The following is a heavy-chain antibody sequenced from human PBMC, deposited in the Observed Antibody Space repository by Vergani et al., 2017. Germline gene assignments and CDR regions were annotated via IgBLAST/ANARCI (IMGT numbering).Heavy chain of an antibody. D-gene: IGHD1-26*01. CDR1: GGSISSGGYS. V-gene: IGHV4-30-2*01. CDR3: ARDLGGSPPDYYYNMDV. CDR2: IYHSGST. Sequence: QLQLQESASGLVKPSQTLSLTCAVSGGSISSGGYSWSWIRQPPGKGLEWIGYIYHSGSTYYNPSLKSRVTISVDRSKNQFSLKLNSVTAADTAVYYCARDLGGSPPDYYYNMDVWDKGTTVTVSS. J-gene: IGHJ6*03.